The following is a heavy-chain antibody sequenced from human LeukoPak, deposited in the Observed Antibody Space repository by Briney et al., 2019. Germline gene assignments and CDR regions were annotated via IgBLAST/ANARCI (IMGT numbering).Heavy chain of an antibody. D-gene: IGHD5-18*01. V-gene: IGHV1-8*01. CDR1: GYTFTSYD. J-gene: IGHJ4*02. CDR2: MNPNSGNT. Sequence: ASVKVSCKASGYTFTSYDINWVRQATGQGLEWMGWMNPNSGNTGYAQKFQGRVTMTRNTSISTAYMELSSLRSEDTAVYYCARRRGYSYGPHLSYWGQGTLVTVSS. CDR3: ARRRGYSYGPHLSY.